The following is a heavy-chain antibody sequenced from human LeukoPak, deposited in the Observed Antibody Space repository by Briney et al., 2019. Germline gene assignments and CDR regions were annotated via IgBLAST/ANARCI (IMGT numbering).Heavy chain of an antibody. CDR2: ISAYNGNT. Sequence: GASVKVSCKASGYTFTSYGISWVRQAPGQGLEWMGWISAYNGNTNYAQKLQGRVTMTTDTSTSTAYMELSSLRSEDTAVYYCARDKIFDPRDAFDIWGQGTMVTVSS. J-gene: IGHJ3*02. CDR1: GYTFTSYG. V-gene: IGHV1-18*01. CDR3: ARDKIFDPRDAFDI. D-gene: IGHD3-3*01.